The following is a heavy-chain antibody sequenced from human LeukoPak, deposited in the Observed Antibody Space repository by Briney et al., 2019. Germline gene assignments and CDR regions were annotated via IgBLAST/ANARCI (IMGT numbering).Heavy chain of an antibody. CDR3: ARDLTTTVTFIDY. CDR1: GFTFSSYA. CDR2: ISYDGSNK. V-gene: IGHV3-30-3*01. Sequence: GGSLRLSCAASGFTFSSYAMHWVRQAPGKGLEWVAVISYDGSNKYYADSVKGRFTISRDNSKNTLYLHMNSLRAEDTAVYYCARDLTTTVTFIDYWGQGTLVTVSS. D-gene: IGHD4-17*01. J-gene: IGHJ4*02.